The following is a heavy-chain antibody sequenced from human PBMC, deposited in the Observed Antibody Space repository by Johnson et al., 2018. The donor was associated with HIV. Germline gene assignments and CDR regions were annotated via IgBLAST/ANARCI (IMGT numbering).Heavy chain of an antibody. CDR2: IRYDGSNR. CDR3: AREAYCSGGSCYDAFDI. V-gene: IGHV3-30*02. CDR1: GFTVSSNY. J-gene: IGHJ3*02. Sequence: QMQLVESGGGLVQPGGSLRLSCAASGFTVSSNYMSWVRQAPGKGLEWVAFIRYDGSNRYYADSVKGRFTISRDNSKNTLYLQMNSLRAEDTAVYYCAREAYCSGGSCYDAFDIWGQGTMVTVSS. D-gene: IGHD2-15*01.